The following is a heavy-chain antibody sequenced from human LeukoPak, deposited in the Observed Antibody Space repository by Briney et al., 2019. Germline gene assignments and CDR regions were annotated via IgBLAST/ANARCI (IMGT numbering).Heavy chain of an antibody. CDR1: GYTLTELS. CDR2: FDPEDGET. Sequence: ASVKVSCKVSGYTLTELSMHWVRQATGKGLEWMGGFDPEDGETIYAQKFQGRVTMTEDTSTDTAYMELSSLRSEDTAVYYCASLDYVWGSYRYARDYWGPGTLVTVSS. CDR3: ASLDYVWGSYRYARDY. V-gene: IGHV1-24*01. J-gene: IGHJ4*02. D-gene: IGHD3-16*02.